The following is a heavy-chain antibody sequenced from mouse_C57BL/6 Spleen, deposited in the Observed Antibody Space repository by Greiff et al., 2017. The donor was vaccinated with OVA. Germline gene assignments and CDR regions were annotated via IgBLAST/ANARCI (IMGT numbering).Heavy chain of an antibody. CDR1: GYAFSSYW. V-gene: IGHV1-80*01. D-gene: IGHD3-2*02. CDR3: ARGELRLRNYFDY. J-gene: IGHJ2*01. CDR2: IYPGDGDT. Sequence: VQLQQSGAELVKPGASVKISCKASGYAFSSYWMNWVKQRPGKGLEWIGQIYPGDGDTNYNGKFKGKATLTADKSSSTAYMQLSSLTSEDSAVYFCARGELRLRNYFDYWGQGTTLTVSS.